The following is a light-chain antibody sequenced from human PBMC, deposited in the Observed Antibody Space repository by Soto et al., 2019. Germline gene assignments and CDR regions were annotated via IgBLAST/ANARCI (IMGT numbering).Light chain of an antibody. J-gene: IGLJ1*01. Sequence: QSVLTQPASVSGSPGQSITISCTGTSSDVGSYNLVSWYQQHPGKAPKLMIYEVSKRPSGVSNRFSGSKSGNTASLTISGLQAQDYSYYYCRSYARNSFLNVCATGTKFTV. V-gene: IGLV2-23*02. CDR2: EVS. CDR1: SSDVGSYNL. CDR3: RSYARNSFLNV.